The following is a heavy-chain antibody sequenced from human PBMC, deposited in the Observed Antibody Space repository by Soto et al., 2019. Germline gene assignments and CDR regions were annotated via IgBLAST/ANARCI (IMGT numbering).Heavy chain of an antibody. CDR2: ISYDGSNK. Sequence: PGGSLRLSCAASGFTFSSYAMHWVRQAPGKGLEWVAVISYDGSNKYYADSVKGRFTISRDNSKNTLYLQMNSLRAEDTAVYYCARDLDRIAAAAYGMDVWGQGTTVTVSS. J-gene: IGHJ6*02. CDR1: GFTFSSYA. V-gene: IGHV3-30-3*01. D-gene: IGHD6-13*01. CDR3: ARDLDRIAAAAYGMDV.